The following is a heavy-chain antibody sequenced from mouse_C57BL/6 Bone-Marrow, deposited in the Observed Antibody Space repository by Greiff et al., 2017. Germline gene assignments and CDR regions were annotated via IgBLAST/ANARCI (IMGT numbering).Heavy chain of an antibody. D-gene: IGHD1-2*01. V-gene: IGHV1-9*01. Sequence: QVQLQQSGAELVKPGASVKLSCKASGFTFTDYYMAWVKQRPGHGLEWIGEIYPGNGGTEYNEKFQGKATLTADTSSNTAYMQLSSLTTEDSAIYYCAIRVLWYVAVWGKGTPVTVSS. CDR1: GFTFTDYY. J-gene: IGHJ1*03. CDR3: AIRVLWYVAV. CDR2: IYPGNGGT.